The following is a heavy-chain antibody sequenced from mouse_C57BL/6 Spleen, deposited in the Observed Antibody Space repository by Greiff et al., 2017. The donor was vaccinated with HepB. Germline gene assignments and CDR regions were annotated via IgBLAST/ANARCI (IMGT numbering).Heavy chain of an antibody. CDR1: GFTFCSSA. Sequence: EVKVEESGEGLVKPGGSLKLSCAASGFTFCSSAMSWVRQTPEKRLEWVAYISSGGDYIYYADTVKGRFTISRDNARNTLYLQMSSLKSEDTAMYYCTRGNWYFDYWGQGTTLTVAS. D-gene: IGHD4-1*01. CDR2: ISSGGDYI. J-gene: IGHJ2*01. V-gene: IGHV5-9-1*02. CDR3: TRGNWYFDY.